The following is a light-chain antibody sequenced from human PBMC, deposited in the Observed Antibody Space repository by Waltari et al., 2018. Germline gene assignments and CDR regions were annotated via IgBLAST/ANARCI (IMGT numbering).Light chain of an antibody. V-gene: IGLV3-10*01. CDR1: ALPNQF. CDR3: YSADISGKKSV. Sequence: SHELTQPPSVSVSPGQTARITCSGDALPNQFVYWYQQKSGQAPVLVIYEDSKRPSGIPEKFSGSGSGTKATLTISGAQVEDEADYYCYSADISGKKSVFGTGTTVTVL. CDR2: EDS. J-gene: IGLJ1*01.